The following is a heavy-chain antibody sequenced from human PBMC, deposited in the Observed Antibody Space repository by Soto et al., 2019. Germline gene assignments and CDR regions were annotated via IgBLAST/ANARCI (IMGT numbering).Heavy chain of an antibody. J-gene: IGHJ4*02. CDR1: GFTFSNFA. CDR3: ATPVSSGWYGPQDY. CDR2: ISGSGIST. V-gene: IGHV3-23*01. D-gene: IGHD6-19*01. Sequence: GGSLRLSCAASGFTFSNFALTWVRQAPGKGLEWVSGISGSGISTDHADSVKGRFTISRDNSKNTLFLQMNSLRAEDTAIYYCATPVSSGWYGPQDYWGQGTLVTVSS.